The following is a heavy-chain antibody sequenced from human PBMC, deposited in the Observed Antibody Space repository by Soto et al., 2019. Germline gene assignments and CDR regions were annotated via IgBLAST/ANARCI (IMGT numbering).Heavy chain of an antibody. Sequence: EVQLVESGGGLVQPGGSLRLSCAASGFTVSTDWMYWVRQAPGKGLEWVSLIKSGGNTYYADSVEGRFTISRDNSKNTVLLQMNSLRAEDTAVYYCVRENYYYGMDVWGQGTTVTVSS. V-gene: IGHV3-66*01. CDR2: IKSGGNT. CDR1: GFTVSTDW. J-gene: IGHJ6*02. CDR3: VRENYYYGMDV.